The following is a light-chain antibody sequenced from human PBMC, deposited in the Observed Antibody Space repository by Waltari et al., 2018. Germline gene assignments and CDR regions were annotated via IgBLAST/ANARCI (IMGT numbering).Light chain of an antibody. Sequence: QSALTQPASVSGSPGQSITIACTGTSSDIDNYNYVSWYQQHPDKAPKLMIYEVSKRPAGVSNRFSGSKSGNTASLTISGLQAADEADYYCSSYTSSSTYVGFGGGTKLTVL. J-gene: IGLJ2*01. CDR1: SSDIDNYNY. CDR2: EVS. V-gene: IGLV2-14*01. CDR3: SSYTSSSTYVG.